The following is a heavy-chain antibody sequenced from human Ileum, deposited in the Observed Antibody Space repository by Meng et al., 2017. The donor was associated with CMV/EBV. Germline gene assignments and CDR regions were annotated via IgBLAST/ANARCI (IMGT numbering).Heavy chain of an antibody. CDR2: IHPRSGGT. CDR3: VXGITMGTTGWHFDY. CDR1: AYTFTGYF. Sequence: LGHAGYVVGNPGAALNVSCKASAYTFTGYFIHWVRQAPGQRLECMGDIHPRSGGTKYAQNFQGRVTMTRDTSTSTASMELSRLRNDDTAVYYCVXGITMGTTGWHFDYWGQGALVTVSS. V-gene: IGHV1-2*02. D-gene: IGHD1-26*01. J-gene: IGHJ4*02.